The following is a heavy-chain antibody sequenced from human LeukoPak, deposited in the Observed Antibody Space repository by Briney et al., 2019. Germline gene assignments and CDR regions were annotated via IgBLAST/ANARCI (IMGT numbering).Heavy chain of an antibody. CDR3: ARESTLYYGSGSYYMFYWFDP. CDR2: INPSGGST. J-gene: IGHJ5*02. V-gene: IGHV1-46*01. D-gene: IGHD3-10*01. CDR1: GYTFTSYY. Sequence: ASVKVSCKASGYTFTSYYMHWVRQAPGQGLEWMGIINPSGGSTSYAQKFQGRVTMTRDTSTSTVYMELSSLRSEDTAVYYCARESTLYYGSGSYYMFYWFDPWGQGTLVTVSS.